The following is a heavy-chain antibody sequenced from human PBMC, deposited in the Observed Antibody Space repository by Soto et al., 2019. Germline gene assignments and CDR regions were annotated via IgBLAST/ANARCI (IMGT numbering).Heavy chain of an antibody. J-gene: IGHJ5*02. CDR3: ARVIAVAGIKSYNWFDP. D-gene: IGHD6-19*01. V-gene: IGHV4-59*01. CDR1: GGSISSYY. CDR2: IYYSGST. Sequence: QVQLQESGPGLVKPSETLSLTCTVSGGSISSYYWSWIRQPPGKGLEWIGYIYYSGSTNYNPSLKSRVTISVDTSKNQFSLKLSSVTAADTAVYYCARVIAVAGIKSYNWFDPWGQGTLVTVSS.